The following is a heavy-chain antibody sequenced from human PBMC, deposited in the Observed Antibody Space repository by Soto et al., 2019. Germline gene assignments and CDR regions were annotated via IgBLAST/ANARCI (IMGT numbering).Heavy chain of an antibody. Sequence: QVQLVESGGGVVQPGRSLRLSCAASGFTFSSYGMHWVRQAPGKGLEWVAVIWYDGSNKYYADSVKGRFTISRDNSKNTLYLQMNSLGAEDTAVYYCARGRYRMDYWGQGTLVTVSS. CDR2: IWYDGSNK. V-gene: IGHV3-33*01. J-gene: IGHJ4*02. CDR1: GFTFSSYG. CDR3: ARGRYRMDY. D-gene: IGHD1-1*01.